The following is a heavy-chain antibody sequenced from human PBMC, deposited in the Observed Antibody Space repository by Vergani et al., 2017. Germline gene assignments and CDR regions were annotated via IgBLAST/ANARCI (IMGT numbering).Heavy chain of an antibody. Sequence: QVQLQESGPGLVKPSETLSLTCTVSGGSISSYYWSWIRQPPGKGLEWFGYIYYSGSTNYNPSLKSRVTISVDTSKNQFSLKLSSVTAADTAVYYCARRVMGAFDIWGQGTMVTVSS. D-gene: IGHD3-16*01. CDR3: ARRVMGAFDI. V-gene: IGHV4-59*08. CDR1: GGSISSYY. CDR2: IYYSGST. J-gene: IGHJ3*02.